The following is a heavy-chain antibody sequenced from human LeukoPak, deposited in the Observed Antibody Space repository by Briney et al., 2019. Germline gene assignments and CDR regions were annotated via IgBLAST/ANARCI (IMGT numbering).Heavy chain of an antibody. CDR2: IRDKANNYAT. J-gene: IGHJ4*02. V-gene: IGHV3-73*01. Sequence: QPGGSVRLSCAASGFSFSDSAMHWVRQASGKGLEWVGRIRDKANNYATAYAASVKGRFTISRDDSRNTAYLQMSSLKTEDTAVYYCTTVYTATFDYWGQGTLVTVPS. CDR1: GFSFSDSA. D-gene: IGHD5-18*01. CDR3: TTVYTATFDY.